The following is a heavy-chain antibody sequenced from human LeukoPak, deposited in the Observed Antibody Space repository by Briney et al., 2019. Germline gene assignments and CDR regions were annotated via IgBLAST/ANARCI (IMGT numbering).Heavy chain of an antibody. J-gene: IGHJ3*02. CDR2: IIPIFGTA. CDR1: GGTVSSYA. D-gene: IGHD3-22*01. V-gene: IGHV1-69*13. Sequence: SVKVSCKASGGTVSSYAISWVRQAPGQGLEWMGGIIPIFGTANYAQKFQGRVTITADESTSTAYMELSSLRSEDTAVYYCARDYYDSSQAPFDIWGQGTMVTVSS. CDR3: ARDYYDSSQAPFDI.